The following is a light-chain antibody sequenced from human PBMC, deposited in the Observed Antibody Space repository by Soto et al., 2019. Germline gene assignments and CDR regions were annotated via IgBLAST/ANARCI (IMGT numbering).Light chain of an antibody. Sequence: QSALTQPASVSGSPGRSITISCTGTSSDVGAYNYVSWYQQHPGKAPKLMIYDVSNRPSGVSNRFSGSKFGNTASLTISGLQAEDEADYYCSSYTSSTTWVFGGGTKLTVL. V-gene: IGLV2-14*01. J-gene: IGLJ3*02. CDR1: SSDVGAYNY. CDR3: SSYTSSTTWV. CDR2: DVS.